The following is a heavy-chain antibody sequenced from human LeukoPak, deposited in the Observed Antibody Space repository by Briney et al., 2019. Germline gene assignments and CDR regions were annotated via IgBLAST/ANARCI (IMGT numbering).Heavy chain of an antibody. CDR2: ISWDGGST. CDR3: ARRLLTGYYEF. Sequence: GGSLRLSCAASGFTFDDYTMHWVRQAPGKGLEWVSLISWDGGSTYYANSVKGRFTISRDNSKNMLYLQMNSLRAEDTAVYYCARRLLTGYYEFWGQGTLVTVSS. J-gene: IGHJ4*02. V-gene: IGHV3-43*01. CDR1: GFTFDDYT. D-gene: IGHD3-9*01.